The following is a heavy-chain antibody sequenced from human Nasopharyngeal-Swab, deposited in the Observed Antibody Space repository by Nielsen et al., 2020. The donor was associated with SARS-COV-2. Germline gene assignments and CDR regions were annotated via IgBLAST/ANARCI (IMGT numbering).Heavy chain of an antibody. V-gene: IGHV4-59*01. J-gene: IGHJ6*02. CDR3: AREYRHLVGSVPYYYYGMDV. CDR1: GGGGSISGNY. D-gene: IGHD6-6*01. CDR2: VFYSGST. Sequence: SETLSLTCTVSGGGGSISGNYWIWIRQPPGKGLEWIGHVFYSGSTDYNPSLKRRVTISIDTSKNQFSLKLNSVTAADTAVYYCAREYRHLVGSVPYYYYGMDVWGQGTTVTVFS.